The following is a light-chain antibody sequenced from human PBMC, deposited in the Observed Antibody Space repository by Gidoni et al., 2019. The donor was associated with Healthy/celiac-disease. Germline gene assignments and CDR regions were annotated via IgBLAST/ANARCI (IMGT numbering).Light chain of an antibody. V-gene: IGKV1-39*01. Sequence: DLQMTQSPSSLSASVGDRVTITCRASQSISSYLNWYQQKPGKAPKLLIYAASSLQGGVPSRFSGSGSGTDFTLTISSLQPEDFATYYCQQSYSTPWTFGQGTQVEIK. CDR1: QSISSY. CDR2: AAS. CDR3: QQSYSTPWT. J-gene: IGKJ1*01.